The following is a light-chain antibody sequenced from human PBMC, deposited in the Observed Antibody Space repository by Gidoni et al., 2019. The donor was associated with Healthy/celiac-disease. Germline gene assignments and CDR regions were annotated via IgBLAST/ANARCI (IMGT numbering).Light chain of an antibody. CDR2: WAS. Sequence: DIVMTQSPDSLAVSLGERATINCKSSQSVLYSSNNKNYLTWYQQKPGQPPKLLIYWASTRESGVPDRFSGSGSGTDFTLTISSLQAEDVAVYYCQQYYSIPITFGQGTRLAIK. CDR3: QQYYSIPIT. V-gene: IGKV4-1*01. J-gene: IGKJ5*01. CDR1: QSVLYSSNNKNY.